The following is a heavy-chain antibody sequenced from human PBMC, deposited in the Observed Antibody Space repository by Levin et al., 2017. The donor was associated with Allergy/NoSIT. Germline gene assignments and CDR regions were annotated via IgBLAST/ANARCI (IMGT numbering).Heavy chain of an antibody. V-gene: IGHV4-34*01. Sequence: SETLSLTCAVYGGSFSGYYWSWIRQPPGKGLEWIGEINHSGSTNYNPSLKSRVTISVDTSKNQFSLKLSSVTAADTAVYYCARRPKYSTIFGVASNWFDPWGQGTLVTVSS. J-gene: IGHJ5*02. D-gene: IGHD3-3*01. CDR2: INHSGST. CDR1: GGSFSGYY. CDR3: ARRPKYSTIFGVASNWFDP.